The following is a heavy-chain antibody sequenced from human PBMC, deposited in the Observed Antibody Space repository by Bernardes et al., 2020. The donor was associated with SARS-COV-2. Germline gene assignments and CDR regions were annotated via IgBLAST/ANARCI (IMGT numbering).Heavy chain of an antibody. CDR1: GDSFIDYY. D-gene: IGHD3-10*01. CDR3: ANSPLLRWFGEPLRI. CDR2: INPRSGGT. V-gene: IGHV1-2*02. J-gene: IGHJ4*02. Sequence: ASVKVSCKVSGDSFIDYYIVWVRQAPGQGLEWMGWINPRSGGTKYAQKFQDRVSMTRDTSISTAFMELSRLRFDDTAVYYCANSPLLRWFGEPLRIWGQGALVTVSS.